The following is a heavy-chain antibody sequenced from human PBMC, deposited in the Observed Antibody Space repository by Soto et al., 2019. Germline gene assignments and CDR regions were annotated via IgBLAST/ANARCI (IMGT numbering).Heavy chain of an antibody. V-gene: IGHV4-28*01. J-gene: IGHJ4*02. D-gene: IGHD3-16*01. Sequence: QVQLQESGPGLVKASDTLSLNCAVSGDSVISGSWWGWIRQPPGKGLGWIGYIYHRGNTFYNPSLQSRVTMSVDTSKNQFSLNLSSVTAADTALYYCARYFCTYTTCKGEFDYWGQGTLVSVSS. CDR2: IYHRGNT. CDR3: ARYFCTYTTCKGEFDY. CDR1: GDSVISGSW.